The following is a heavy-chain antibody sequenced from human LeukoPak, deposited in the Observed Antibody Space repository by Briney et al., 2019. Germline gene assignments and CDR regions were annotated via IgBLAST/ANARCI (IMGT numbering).Heavy chain of an antibody. D-gene: IGHD3-22*01. CDR2: ISGYNGNT. V-gene: IGHV1-18*01. CDR1: TYTFTSYG. J-gene: IGHJ6*02. Sequence: GASVKVSCKASTYTFTSYGISWVRQAPGQGLEWMGWISGYNGNTNYAQKLQGRVTMTTDTSTSTAYMELSSLRSEDTAVYYCARGYYDSSGYYPPYYYYGMNVWGQGTTVTVSS. CDR3: ARGYYDSSGYYPPYYYYGMNV.